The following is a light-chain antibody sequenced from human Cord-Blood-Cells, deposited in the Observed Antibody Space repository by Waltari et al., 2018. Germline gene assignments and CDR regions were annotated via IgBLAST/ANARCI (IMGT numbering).Light chain of an antibody. CDR1: SSDVGGYNY. J-gene: IGLJ1*01. Sequence: QSALTQPASVSGSPGQSLTISCTGTSSDVGGYNYVSWYQQHQGKAPKLMIYAVSNRPSGVSNRFSGSKSGNTASLTISGLQAEDEADYYCSSYTSSSTPYVFGTGTKVTVL. CDR3: SSYTSSSTPYV. V-gene: IGLV2-14*03. CDR2: AVS.